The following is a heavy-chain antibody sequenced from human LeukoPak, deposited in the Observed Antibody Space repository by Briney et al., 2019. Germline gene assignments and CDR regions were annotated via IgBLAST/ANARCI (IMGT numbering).Heavy chain of an antibody. CDR2: ISYDGSNK. V-gene: IGHV3-30*04. J-gene: IGHJ4*02. Sequence: PGGSLRLSCAVPGFTFSTYLMHWVRQAPGRGLEWVALISYDGSNKYYADSVKGRFTISRDNSKNTLYLQMNSLRAEDTAVYYCAKLPDPTIFDYWGQGTLVTVSS. CDR1: GFTFSTYL. D-gene: IGHD3-3*01. CDR3: AKLPDPTIFDY.